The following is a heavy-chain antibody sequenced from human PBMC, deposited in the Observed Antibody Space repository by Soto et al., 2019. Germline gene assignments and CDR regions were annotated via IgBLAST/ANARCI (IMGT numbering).Heavy chain of an antibody. CDR1: GFTFSSYA. CDR2: ISSNGGST. Sequence: PGGSLRLSYSASGFTFSSYAMHWVRQAPGKGLEYVSAISSNGGSTYYADSVKGRFTISRDNSKNTLYLQMSSLRAEDTAVYYCVKPPHSSSFFSPLGYWGQGTLVTVSS. V-gene: IGHV3-64D*06. D-gene: IGHD6-13*01. CDR3: VKPPHSSSFFSPLGY. J-gene: IGHJ4*02.